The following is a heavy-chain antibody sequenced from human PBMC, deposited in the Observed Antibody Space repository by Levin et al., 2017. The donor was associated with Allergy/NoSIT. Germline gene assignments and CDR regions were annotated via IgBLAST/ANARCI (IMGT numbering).Heavy chain of an antibody. Sequence: GGSLRLSCAASGFTFSSYSMNWVRQAPGKGLEWVSYISSSSSTIYYADSVKGRFTISRDNAKNSLYLQMNSLRDEDTAVYYCARLRGQGPYYYGSGSYIRPSYYYYMDVWGKGTTVTVSS. J-gene: IGHJ6*03. V-gene: IGHV3-48*02. D-gene: IGHD3-10*01. CDR2: ISSSSSTI. CDR1: GFTFSSYS. CDR3: ARLRGQGPYYYGSGSYIRPSYYYYMDV.